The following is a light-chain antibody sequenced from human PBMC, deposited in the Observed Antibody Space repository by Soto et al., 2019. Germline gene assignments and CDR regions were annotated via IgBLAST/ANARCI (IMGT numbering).Light chain of an antibody. J-gene: IGKJ4*01. CDR1: QSVLYSSVNENY. Sequence: DIVMTQSPDSLAVSLGERATINCKSSQSVLYSSVNENYLAWYQQKPGQPPKLLIYWASTRESGVPDRFSGSGSGTDSTLTISSLQAEDVAVYYCQQYYSTPLTFGEGTKVSIK. CDR2: WAS. V-gene: IGKV4-1*01. CDR3: QQYYSTPLT.